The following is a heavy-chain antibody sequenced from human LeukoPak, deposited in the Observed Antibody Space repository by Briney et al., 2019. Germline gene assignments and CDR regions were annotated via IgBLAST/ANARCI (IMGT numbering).Heavy chain of an antibody. CDR2: IYYSGST. J-gene: IGHJ2*01. CDR1: GGSISSYY. CDR3: ARDPLAVADGNWYFDL. V-gene: IGHV4-59*01. Sequence: SETLSLTCTVSGGSISSYYWSWLRQPPGKGLAWLGYIYYSGSTNYNPSLKSRVTISVDTSKNQFSLKLSSVTAADTAVYYCARDPLAVADGNWYFDLWGRGTLVTVSS. D-gene: IGHD6-19*01.